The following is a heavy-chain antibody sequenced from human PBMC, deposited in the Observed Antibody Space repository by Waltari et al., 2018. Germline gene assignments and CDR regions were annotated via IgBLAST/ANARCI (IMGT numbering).Heavy chain of an antibody. V-gene: IGHV4-30-2*01. CDR3: ARGFTLLQGSAYSWFDP. J-gene: IGHJ5*02. D-gene: IGHD3-10*01. CDR1: GGSIRSPGYS. CDR2: IYHSGTT. Sequence: QLQLQESGSGLVKASQTLSLTCAVSGGSIRSPGYSWSWIRQPPGKGLEWIGFIYHSGTTYYNPSLKSRVTISADWSKNQFSLKLSSVTAADTAVYYCARGFTLLQGSAYSWFDPWGQGTLVTVSS.